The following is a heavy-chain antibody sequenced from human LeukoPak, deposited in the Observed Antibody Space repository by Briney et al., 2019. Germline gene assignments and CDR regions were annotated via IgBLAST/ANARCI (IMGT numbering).Heavy chain of an antibody. J-gene: IGHJ4*02. D-gene: IGHD6-19*01. V-gene: IGHV3-21*01. CDR3: ARDRYSSGWYDY. CDR2: ISSSSSYI. Sequence: GGSLRLSCAASAFTFSSYAMSWVRQAPGKGLEWVSSISSSSSYIYYADSVKGRFTISRDNAKNSLYLQMNSLRAEDTAVYYCARDRYSSGWYDYWGQGTLVTVSS. CDR1: AFTFSSYA.